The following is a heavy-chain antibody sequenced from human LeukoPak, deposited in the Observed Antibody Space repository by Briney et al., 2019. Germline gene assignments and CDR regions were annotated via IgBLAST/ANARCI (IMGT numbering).Heavy chain of an antibody. CDR1: GFTFSSYA. Sequence: GGSLRLSCAASGFTFSSYAMHWVRQAPGKGLEWVAVISYDGSNKYYADSVKGRFTISRDNAKNTLYLQMNSLRAEDTAVYYCARLDSSGWDGVFDYWGQGTLVTVSS. CDR3: ARLDSSGWDGVFDY. D-gene: IGHD6-19*01. J-gene: IGHJ4*02. V-gene: IGHV3-30-3*01. CDR2: ISYDGSNK.